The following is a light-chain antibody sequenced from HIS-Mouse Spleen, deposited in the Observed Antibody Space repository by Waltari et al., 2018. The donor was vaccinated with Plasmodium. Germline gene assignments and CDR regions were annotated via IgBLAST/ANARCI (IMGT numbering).Light chain of an antibody. V-gene: IGKV3-15*01. CDR1: QSVSSN. Sequence: EIVMPQSPAPLSVSPGERATPSCRASQSVSSNLAWYQQKPGPAPRLLIYGASTRATGIPARFSGSGSGTEFTLTISSLQSEDFAVYYCQQYNNWSFTFGPGTKVDIK. J-gene: IGKJ3*01. CDR3: QQYNNWSFT. CDR2: GAS.